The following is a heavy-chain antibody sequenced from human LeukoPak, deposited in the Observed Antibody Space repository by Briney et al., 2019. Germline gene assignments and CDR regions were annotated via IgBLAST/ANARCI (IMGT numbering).Heavy chain of an antibody. J-gene: IGHJ4*02. D-gene: IGHD2-21*02. CDR2: IYYSGST. V-gene: IGHV4-59*11. CDR1: GGSISSHY. Sequence: SETLSLTCTVSGGSISSHYWSWIRQPPGKGLEWIGYIYYSGSTNYNPSLESRVTISVDTSKNQFSLKLSSVTAADTAVYYCARSALSVVVTAWGQGTLVTVSS. CDR3: ARSALSVVVTA.